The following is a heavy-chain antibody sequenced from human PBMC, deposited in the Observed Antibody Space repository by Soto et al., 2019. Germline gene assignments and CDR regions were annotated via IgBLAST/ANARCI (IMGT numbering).Heavy chain of an antibody. Sequence: SETLPLTCTVSGGSIGSGGYSWSLIRQSPGKGLEWIGNIYHSGGTSYNPSLKSRVTISVDRSKNQFSLKLSSVTAADTALYYCAREVRGTVMIYFDYWGQGTLVTVSS. CDR3: AREVRGTVMIYFDY. CDR1: GGSIGSGGYS. CDR2: IYHSGGT. V-gene: IGHV4-30-2*06. J-gene: IGHJ4*02. D-gene: IGHD3-16*01.